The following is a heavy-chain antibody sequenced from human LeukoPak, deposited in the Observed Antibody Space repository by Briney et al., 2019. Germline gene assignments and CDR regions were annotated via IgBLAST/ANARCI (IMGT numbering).Heavy chain of an antibody. D-gene: IGHD3-10*01. CDR3: ARVEYYYGSGSSFDC. V-gene: IGHV1-18*01. J-gene: IGHJ4*02. CDR2: ISAYNGNT. CDR1: GYTFTSYG. Sequence: ASVKVSCKASGYTFTSYGISWVRQAPGQGLEWMGWISAYNGNTNYAQKLQGRVTMTTDTSASTAYMELRSLRSDDTAVYYCARVEYYYGSGSSFDCWGQGTLVTVSS.